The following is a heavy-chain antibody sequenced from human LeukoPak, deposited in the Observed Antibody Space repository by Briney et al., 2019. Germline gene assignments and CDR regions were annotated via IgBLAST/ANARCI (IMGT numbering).Heavy chain of an antibody. CDR3: ARVNYGSATKEDY. V-gene: IGHV4-31*03. J-gene: IGHJ4*02. D-gene: IGHD3-10*01. CDR2: IYYSGSA. CDR1: GGSISSGGYD. Sequence: PSQTLSLTCTVSGGSISSGGYDWSWIRQHPGKGLEWIGYIYYSGSAYYNPSLKSRVTISVDTSENQFSLKLSSVTAADTAVYYCARVNYGSATKEDYWGQGTLVTVSS.